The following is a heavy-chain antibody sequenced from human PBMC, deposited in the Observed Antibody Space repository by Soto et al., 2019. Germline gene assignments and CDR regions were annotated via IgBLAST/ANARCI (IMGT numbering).Heavy chain of an antibody. V-gene: IGHV1-69*13. CDR3: ARVGEQLTYYYGMDV. D-gene: IGHD3-16*01. CDR1: GGTFSSYA. J-gene: IGHJ6*04. CDR2: IIPIFGTA. Sequence: ASVKVSCKASGGTFSSYAISWVRQAPGQGLEWMGGIIPIFGTANYAQKFQGRVTITADESTSTAYMELSSLRSEDTAVYYCARVGEQLTYYYGMDVWGKGTTVTVSS.